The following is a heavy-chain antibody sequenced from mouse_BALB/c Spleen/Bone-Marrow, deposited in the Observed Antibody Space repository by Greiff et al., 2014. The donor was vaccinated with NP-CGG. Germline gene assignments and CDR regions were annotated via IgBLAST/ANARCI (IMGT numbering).Heavy chain of an antibody. CDR2: ISTYFGNT. CDR1: GYTFTDYA. V-gene: IGHV1-67*01. CDR3: ARGEGYDGWYFDV. Sequence: QVQLQQPGPELVRPGVSVKISCKGSGYTFTDYAMHWVKQSHAKSLEWIGVISTYFGNTNYNQKFKGKATMTVDKSSSTAYMELARLTSEDSAIYYCARGEGYDGWYFDVWGAGTTVTVSS. J-gene: IGHJ1*01. D-gene: IGHD2-2*01.